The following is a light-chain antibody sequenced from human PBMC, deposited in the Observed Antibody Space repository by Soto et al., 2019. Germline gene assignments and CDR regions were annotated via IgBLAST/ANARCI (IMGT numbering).Light chain of an antibody. J-gene: IGKJ4*01. CDR2: DAS. CDR1: QSVSSSY. Sequence: IVMSQSPATLSVSPGERATLSCRASQSVSSSYLAWYQQKPGQAPRLLIYDASNRATGIPARFSGSGSGTEFTLTINSLQSEDFATYYCQQANSFPLTFGGGTKVDIK. CDR3: QQANSFPLT. V-gene: IGKV3D-15*01.